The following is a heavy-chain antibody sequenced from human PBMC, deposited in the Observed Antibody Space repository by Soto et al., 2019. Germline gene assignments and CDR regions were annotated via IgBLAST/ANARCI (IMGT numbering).Heavy chain of an antibody. Sequence: EVQLVESGGGLVQPGGSLRLSCAASGFAFGSYWMHWFRQAPGKWLVWVARISSDGSDTSYANPVKGRFTISRDNGKNTVSLQMNSLRDEDTAVYFCARDAVAATWYFDIWGRGTLVAVSS. CDR3: ARDAVAATWYFDI. CDR2: ISSDGSDT. J-gene: IGHJ2*01. CDR1: GFAFGSYW. V-gene: IGHV3-74*01. D-gene: IGHD6-19*01.